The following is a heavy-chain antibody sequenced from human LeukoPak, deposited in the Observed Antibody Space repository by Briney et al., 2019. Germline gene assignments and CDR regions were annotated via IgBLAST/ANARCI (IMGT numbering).Heavy chain of an antibody. V-gene: IGHV3-74*01. Sequence: PGGSLRLSCAASGFTFSRYWMHWVRQAPGKGLVWVSRINSDGSSTSYADSVKGRFTISRDNARDTLYLQMNSLRAEDTAVYYCARPYSSGWWYFDYWGQGTLVTVSS. CDR3: ARPYSSGWWYFDY. CDR1: GFTFSRYW. D-gene: IGHD6-19*01. J-gene: IGHJ4*02. CDR2: INSDGSST.